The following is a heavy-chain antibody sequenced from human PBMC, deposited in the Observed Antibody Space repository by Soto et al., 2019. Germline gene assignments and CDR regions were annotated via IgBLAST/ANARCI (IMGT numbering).Heavy chain of an antibody. J-gene: IGHJ3*02. Sequence: GESLKISCKGSGYSFTSYWIGWVRQMPGKGLEWMGIIYPGDSDTRYSPSFQGQVTISADKSISTAYLQWSSLKASDTAMYYCASHLYYYDSSGPLSAFDIWGQGTMVTVSS. D-gene: IGHD3-22*01. V-gene: IGHV5-51*01. CDR1: GYSFTSYW. CDR2: IYPGDSDT. CDR3: ASHLYYYDSSGPLSAFDI.